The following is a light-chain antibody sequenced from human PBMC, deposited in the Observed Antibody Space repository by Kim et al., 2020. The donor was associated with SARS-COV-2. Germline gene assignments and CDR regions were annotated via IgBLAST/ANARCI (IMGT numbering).Light chain of an antibody. J-gene: IGLJ2*01. V-gene: IGLV1-44*01. Sequence: QSVLTQPPSASGTPGQRIIISCSGSSSNIESNSVDWYQQFPGTAPKLLIYSNSQRPSGVPDRFSGRRSGTSASLAISWLQSEDEADYYCAAWDDRLKGVVFGGGTQLTV. CDR2: SNS. CDR3: AAWDDRLKGVV. CDR1: SSNIESNS.